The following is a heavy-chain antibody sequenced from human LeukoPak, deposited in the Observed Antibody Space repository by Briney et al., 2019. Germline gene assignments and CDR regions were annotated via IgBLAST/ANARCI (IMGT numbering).Heavy chain of an antibody. CDR1: GFIFSGSD. V-gene: IGHV3-73*01. CDR2: ITTKANNYAT. J-gene: IGHJ4*02. Sequence: GGSLKLSCAASGFIFSGSDMHWVRQASGKGLEWVGRITTKANNYATAYSASEKGRFTISRDDSENTAYLQMNSLKTEDTAVYYCTTYRSGHYWGQGALVTVSS. D-gene: IGHD6-19*01. CDR3: TTYRSGHY.